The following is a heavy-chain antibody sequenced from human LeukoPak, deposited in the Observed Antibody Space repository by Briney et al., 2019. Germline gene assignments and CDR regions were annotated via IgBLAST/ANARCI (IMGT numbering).Heavy chain of an antibody. CDR1: RYSFTTYW. CDR2: IYPGDSDT. CDR3: ARHQSGRRYDALDV. D-gene: IGHD3-3*01. Sequence: GESLKISCKTSRYSFTTYWIDWVRQMPGKGLEWMGIIYPGDSDTTYSPSFQGQVTISVDKSTSTAYLQWTSLKASDTAMYYCARHQSGRRYDALDVWGQGTMVTVSS. J-gene: IGHJ3*01. V-gene: IGHV5-51*01.